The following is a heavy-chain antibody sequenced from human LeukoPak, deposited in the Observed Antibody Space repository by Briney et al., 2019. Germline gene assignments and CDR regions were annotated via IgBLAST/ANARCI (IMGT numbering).Heavy chain of an antibody. V-gene: IGHV3-21*01. J-gene: IGHJ4*02. CDR2: ISSSSSYI. CDR3: ARGEGLGTTNGGYYFAY. D-gene: IGHD1-26*01. CDR1: GFTFSSYS. Sequence: PRGSLRLSCAASGFTFSSYSMNWVRQAPGKGLEWVSSISSSSSYIYYADSVKGRFTISRDNAKNSLYLQMNSLRAEDTAVYYCARGEGLGTTNGGYYFAYWGQGSLVIVSS.